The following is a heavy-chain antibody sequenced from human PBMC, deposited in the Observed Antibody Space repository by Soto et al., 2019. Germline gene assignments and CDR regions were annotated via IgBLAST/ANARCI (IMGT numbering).Heavy chain of an antibody. J-gene: IGHJ6*02. CDR2: ISSSSSYI. V-gene: IGHV3-21*01. D-gene: IGHD5-18*01. Sequence: PGGSLRLSCAASGFTFSSYSMNWVRQAPGKGLEWVSSISSSSSYIYYADSVKGRFTISRDNAKNSLYLQMNSLRAEDTAVYYCARDIQLWLSDYYYGMDVWGPGTTVTVSS. CDR3: ARDIQLWLSDYYYGMDV. CDR1: GFTFSSYS.